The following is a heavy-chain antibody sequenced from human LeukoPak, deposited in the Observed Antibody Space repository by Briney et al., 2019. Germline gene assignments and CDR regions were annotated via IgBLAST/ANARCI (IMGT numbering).Heavy chain of an antibody. Sequence: GGSLRLSCAASGFTFSSYSMNWVRQAPGKGLEWVSYISSSSSTIYYADSVKGRFTISRDNAKNSLYLQMNSLRAEDTAVYYCASLVSGVTTSPYYYYMDVWGKGTTVTVSS. CDR3: ASLVSGVTTSPYYYYMDV. CDR1: GFTFSSYS. J-gene: IGHJ6*03. D-gene: IGHD4-11*01. V-gene: IGHV3-48*01. CDR2: ISSSSSTI.